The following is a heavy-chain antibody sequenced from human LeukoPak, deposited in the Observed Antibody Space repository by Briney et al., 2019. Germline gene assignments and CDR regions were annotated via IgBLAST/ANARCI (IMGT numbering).Heavy chain of an antibody. D-gene: IGHD6-13*01. J-gene: IGHJ6*02. CDR3: ARRAGYSSSWYIYYYYGMDV. Sequence: SETLSLTCAVYGGSFSGYYWSWIRQPPGKGLEWIGEIKHSGSTNYNPSLKSRVTISVDTSKNQFSLKLSSVTAADTAVYYCARRAGYSSSWYIYYYYGMDVWGQGTTVTVSS. CDR2: IKHSGST. CDR1: GGSFSGYY. V-gene: IGHV4-34*01.